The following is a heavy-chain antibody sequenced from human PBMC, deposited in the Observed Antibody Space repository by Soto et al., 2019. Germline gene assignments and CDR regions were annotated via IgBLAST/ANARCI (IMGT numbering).Heavy chain of an antibody. D-gene: IGHD2-15*01. Sequence: QVQLVESGGGVVQPGRSLRLSCAASGFTFSTYGMHWVRQAPGKGLEWVAVIWYDGNNKYYADSVKGRFTISRDNSKNTLYLQMNSLRAEDTAVYYCARTHSHWYFDLWGRGTLVTVSS. CDR1: GFTFSTYG. V-gene: IGHV3-33*01. CDR2: IWYDGNNK. J-gene: IGHJ2*01. CDR3: ARTHSHWYFDL.